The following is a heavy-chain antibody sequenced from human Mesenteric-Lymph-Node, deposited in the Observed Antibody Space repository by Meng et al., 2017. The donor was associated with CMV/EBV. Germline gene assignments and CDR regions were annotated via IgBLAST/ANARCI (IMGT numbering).Heavy chain of an antibody. CDR2: IYYSGST. CDR1: SGSISSGAYS. Sequence: CTVSSGSISSGAYSWSWIRQHPGKGLEWIGYIYYSGSTYYNPSLKSRLTISVDTSKNQFSLKLNSVTAADTAVYYCARDGPTSGFDPWGQGTLVTVSS. V-gene: IGHV4-31*03. J-gene: IGHJ5*02. D-gene: IGHD3-3*01. CDR3: ARDGPTSGFDP.